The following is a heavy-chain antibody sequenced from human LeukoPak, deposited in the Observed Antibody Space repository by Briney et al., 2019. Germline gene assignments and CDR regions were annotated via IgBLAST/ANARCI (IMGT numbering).Heavy chain of an antibody. CDR1: GGSISTYS. V-gene: IGHV4-59*08. CDR2: IYYSGST. D-gene: IGHD6-19*01. J-gene: IGHJ4*02. Sequence: PSETLSLTCTDSGGSISTYSWSWIRQPPGKGLEWIGYIYYSGSTNYNPSLKSRVTTSIDTSKNHFSLKLSSVTAADTAVYYCARSSGWYVFDYWGQGTLVTVSS. CDR3: ARSSGWYVFDY.